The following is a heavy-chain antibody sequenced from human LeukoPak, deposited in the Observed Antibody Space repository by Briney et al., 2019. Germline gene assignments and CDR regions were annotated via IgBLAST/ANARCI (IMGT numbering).Heavy chain of an antibody. CDR2: IYTSGST. CDR1: GGSISSGSYY. V-gene: IGHV4-61*02. D-gene: IGHD6-19*01. CDR3: ARSTGGWYFFDY. J-gene: IGHJ4*02. Sequence: SETLSLTCTVSGGSISSGSYYWSWIRQPAGKGLEWIGRIYTSGSTYYNPSLKSRVTISVDTSKNQFSLKLSSVTAADTAVYYCARSTGGWYFFDYWGQGTLVTVSS.